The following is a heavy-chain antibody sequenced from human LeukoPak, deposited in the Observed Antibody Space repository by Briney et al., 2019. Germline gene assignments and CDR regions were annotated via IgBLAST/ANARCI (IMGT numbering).Heavy chain of an antibody. V-gene: IGHV1-69*05. Sequence: SVKVSCKASGGTFSSYAISWVRQAPGQGLEWMGGIIPIFGTANYAQKFQGRVTITTDESTSTAYMELSSLRSEDTAVYYCARGSGLTWFPVDYYYYMDVWGKGTTVTVSS. CDR2: IIPIFGTA. J-gene: IGHJ6*03. CDR3: ARGSGLTWFPVDYYYYMDV. CDR1: GGTFSSYA. D-gene: IGHD3-22*01.